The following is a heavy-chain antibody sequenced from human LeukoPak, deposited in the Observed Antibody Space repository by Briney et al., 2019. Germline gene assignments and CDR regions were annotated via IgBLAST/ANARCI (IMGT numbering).Heavy chain of an antibody. J-gene: IGHJ4*02. CDR2: ICGSCANT. D-gene: IGHD1-26*01. CDR3: AKDVGEVMFDY. Sequence: GGSLRLSCAASGFTFSRYWMSWVRQAPGKGLEWVSTICGSCANTHYADSVKGRFTISRDNSKNTLYLQMSSLRAEDTAVYYCAKDVGEVMFDYWGQGTLVTVSS. CDR1: GFTFSRYW. V-gene: IGHV3-23*01.